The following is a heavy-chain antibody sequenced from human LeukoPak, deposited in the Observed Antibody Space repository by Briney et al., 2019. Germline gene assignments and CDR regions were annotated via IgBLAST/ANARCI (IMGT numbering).Heavy chain of an antibody. CDR3: ARGPEYGDNAY. V-gene: IGHV3-21*01. CDR1: GFTFSSYG. D-gene: IGHD4-17*01. CDR2: ISSSSTYI. Sequence: PGRSLRLSCAASGFTFSSYGMHWVRQAPGKGLEWVSSISSSSTYIYYADSVKGRFTISRDNAKNSLYLQMNSLRAEDTAVYSCARGPEYGDNAYWGQGTLVTVSS. J-gene: IGHJ4*02.